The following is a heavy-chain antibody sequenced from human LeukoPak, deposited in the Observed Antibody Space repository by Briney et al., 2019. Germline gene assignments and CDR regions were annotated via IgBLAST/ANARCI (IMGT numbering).Heavy chain of an antibody. Sequence: PGGSLRLSCAASGFTFSSYSMNWVRQAPGKGLEWVSSISSSSSYTYYADSVKGRFTISRDNAKNSLYLQMNSLRAEDTAVYYCARLGYRYYYGMDVWGQGTTVTVSS. V-gene: IGHV3-21*01. D-gene: IGHD2-15*01. CDR3: ARLGYRYYYGMDV. J-gene: IGHJ6*02. CDR2: ISSSSSYT. CDR1: GFTFSSYS.